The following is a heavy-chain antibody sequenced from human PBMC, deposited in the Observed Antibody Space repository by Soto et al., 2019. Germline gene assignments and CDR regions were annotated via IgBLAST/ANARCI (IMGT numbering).Heavy chain of an antibody. CDR1: VGPIRTNYYY. CDR3: ARDLSNTNGMDV. D-gene: IGHD2-8*01. J-gene: IGHJ6*02. Sequence: YTLSHTFTVSVGPIRTNYYYWSWIRQTPGKGLEWIGHMYHSGSINRSPSLKSRVTVLVDTSKNQFSLRLSFVTAADTAVYYCARDLSNTNGMDVWGQGTTVTFAS. V-gene: IGHV4-30-4*02. CDR2: MYHSGSI.